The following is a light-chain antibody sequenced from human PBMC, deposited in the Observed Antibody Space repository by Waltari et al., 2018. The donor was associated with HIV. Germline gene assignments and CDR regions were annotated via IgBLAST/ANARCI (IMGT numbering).Light chain of an antibody. J-gene: IGLJ2*01. V-gene: IGLV6-57*04. CDR2: EDT. Sequence: FMLTQPHSMSASPGTPVTISCTSLSGPLPSTSLQPYQQRPGGAPTTVVFEDTQRPSGVPERFSGSIDSSSNSASLTISGLKTEDEADYYCQSYDTTNHLIFGGGTKVTVL. CDR1: SGPLPSTS. CDR3: QSYDTTNHLI.